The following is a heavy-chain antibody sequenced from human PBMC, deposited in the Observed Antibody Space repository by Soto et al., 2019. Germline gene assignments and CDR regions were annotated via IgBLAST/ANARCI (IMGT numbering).Heavy chain of an antibody. CDR3: ARSYCLPNSCYNRYFDY. V-gene: IGHV5-10-1*01. J-gene: IGHJ4*01. Sequence: SLKRSDAVPGGRVTNYLMSCVRQMPRIGLEWMGRIDPRDSYTNYSPSFQGHVTISVDKSDNTSYLQWNSLRASDSAIYFCARSYCLPNSCYNRYFDYRGRGILVTGSS. D-gene: IGHD2-21*01. CDR1: GGRVTNYL. CDR2: IDPRDSYT.